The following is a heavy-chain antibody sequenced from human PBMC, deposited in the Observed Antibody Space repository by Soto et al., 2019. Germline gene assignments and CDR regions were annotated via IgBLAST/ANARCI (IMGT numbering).Heavy chain of an antibody. V-gene: IGHV3-30-3*01. CDR1: GFTFSSYA. Sequence: QVQLVESGGGVVQPGRSLRLSCAASGFTFSSYAMHWVRQAPGKGLEWVAVISYDGSNKYCADSVKGRFTISRDNSKNTLYLQMNSLRAEDTAVYYCARFEGYYDSSGSAYYFDYWGQGTLVTVSS. J-gene: IGHJ4*02. CDR2: ISYDGSNK. CDR3: ARFEGYYDSSGSAYYFDY. D-gene: IGHD3-22*01.